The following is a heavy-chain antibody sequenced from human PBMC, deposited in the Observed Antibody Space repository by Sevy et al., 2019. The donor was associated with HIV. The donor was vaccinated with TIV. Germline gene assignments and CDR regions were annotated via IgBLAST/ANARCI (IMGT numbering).Heavy chain of an antibody. CDR2: MNPNSGNT. D-gene: IGHD3-10*01. J-gene: IGHJ4*02. Sequence: ASVKVSCKASGYTFTNYDINWVRQATGQGLEWMGWMNPNSGNTGYAQKFQGRVTITRNTSITTAYMELSSLRSEDTGFNYCTRGFRGKTPRGMTIFDYWGQGTLVTVSS. CDR1: GYTFTNYD. V-gene: IGHV1-8*03. CDR3: TRGFRGKTPRGMTIFDY.